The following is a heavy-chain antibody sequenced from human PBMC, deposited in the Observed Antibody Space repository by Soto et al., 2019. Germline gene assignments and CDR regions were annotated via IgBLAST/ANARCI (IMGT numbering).Heavy chain of an antibody. CDR2: ISYDGGLQ. J-gene: IGHJ4*02. CDR3: VSDRGYGHASVPYS. V-gene: IGHV3-30*03. CDR1: GFTFTSYG. Sequence: QAHLVESGGGVVQPGRSLRLSCAAPGFTFTSYGMHWVRQAPGTRLEWVAVISYDGGLQHYADSVKGRFTIPRDNSKNMVLLQMNSLRAEDTAVYYCVSDRGYGHASVPYSWGQGTLVSVSS. D-gene: IGHD5-18*01.